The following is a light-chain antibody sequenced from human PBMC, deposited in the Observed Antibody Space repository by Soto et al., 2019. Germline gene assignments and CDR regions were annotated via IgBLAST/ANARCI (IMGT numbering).Light chain of an antibody. CDR2: EVA. V-gene: IGLV2-14*01. CDR3: SSYTSSSTYV. CDR1: SSDVGNYNY. J-gene: IGLJ1*01. Sequence: QSVLTQPASVSWSPGQSITISCTGTSSDVGNYNYVSWYQQHPGKAPKLLIYEVANRPSGVSNRFSASKSGNTASLTISGLQAEDEADYYCSSYTSSSTYVFGTGTKVTVL.